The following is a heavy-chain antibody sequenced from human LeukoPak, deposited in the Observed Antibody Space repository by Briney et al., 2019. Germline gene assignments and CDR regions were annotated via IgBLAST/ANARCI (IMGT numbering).Heavy chain of an antibody. J-gene: IGHJ4*02. Sequence: AASVTVSCKASGGTFSSYAISWVRQAPGQGLEWMGRIIPIFGIANYAQKFQGRVTITADKSTSTAYMELSSLRSEDTAVYYCARDLRRSYDILTGYYEGSDYWGQGTLVTVSS. V-gene: IGHV1-69*04. CDR2: IIPIFGIA. CDR3: ARDLRRSYDILTGYYEGSDY. D-gene: IGHD3-9*01. CDR1: GGTFSSYA.